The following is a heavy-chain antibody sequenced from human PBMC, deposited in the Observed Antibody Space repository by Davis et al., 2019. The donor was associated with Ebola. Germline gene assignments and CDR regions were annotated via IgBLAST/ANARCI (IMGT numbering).Heavy chain of an antibody. CDR2: ISSSSSYI. D-gene: IGHD1-26*01. J-gene: IGHJ4*02. Sequence: GGSLRLSCAASGFTFSSYSMNWVRQAPGKGLEWVSSISSSSSYIYYADSVKGRFTISRDNAKNSLYLQMNSLRAEDTAVYYCARVGRAGSYYGAFDYWGQGTLVTVSS. CDR1: GFTFSSYS. CDR3: ARVGRAGSYYGAFDY. V-gene: IGHV3-21*01.